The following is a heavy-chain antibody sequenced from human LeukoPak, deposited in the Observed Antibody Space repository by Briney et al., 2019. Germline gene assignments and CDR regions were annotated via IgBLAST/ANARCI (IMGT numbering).Heavy chain of an antibody. CDR3: VRASRTTVSTFWFDP. V-gene: IGHV1-8*01. CDR1: GYTFTGSD. D-gene: IGHD3-16*01. Sequence: SVKVSCKTSGYTFTGSDVNWVRQASGQGLESLGWMNPNSGNTDYAQNFKGRVTMTRDTSISTVYMELSSLTAEDTAVYYCVRASRTTVSTFWFDPWGQGTLVTVSS. J-gene: IGHJ5*02. CDR2: MNPNSGNT.